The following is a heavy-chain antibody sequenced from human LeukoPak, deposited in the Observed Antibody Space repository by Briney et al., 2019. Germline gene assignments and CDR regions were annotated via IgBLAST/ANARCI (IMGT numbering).Heavy chain of an antibody. CDR3: ARADCSSSTCYLRSSWFDP. Sequence: PGGSLRLSCAASGFSLSSYDMNWLRQAPGKGLDGVASISTSSTFIYYTYSVKGRFTISRDNAKNSLYLQMNSLRAEYTAVYYCARADCSSSTCYLRSSWFDPWGQGTLVTVSS. CDR2: ISTSSTFI. J-gene: IGHJ5*02. V-gene: IGHV3-21*01. CDR1: GFSLSSYD. D-gene: IGHD2/OR15-2a*01.